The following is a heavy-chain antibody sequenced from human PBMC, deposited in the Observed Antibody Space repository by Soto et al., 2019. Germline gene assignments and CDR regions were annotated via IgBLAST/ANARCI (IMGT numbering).Heavy chain of an antibody. CDR3: ARDLASGYDILDAFDI. J-gene: IGHJ3*02. CDR2: TYYRSKWYN. D-gene: IGHD5-12*01. V-gene: IGHV6-1*01. CDR1: GDSVSSNSAA. Sequence: SQTISLTCAISGDSVSSNSAAWNWIRQSPSRGLEWLGRTYYRSKWYNDYAVSVKSRITINPDTSKNQFSLQLNSVTPEDTAVYYCARDLASGYDILDAFDIWGQGTMVTVSS.